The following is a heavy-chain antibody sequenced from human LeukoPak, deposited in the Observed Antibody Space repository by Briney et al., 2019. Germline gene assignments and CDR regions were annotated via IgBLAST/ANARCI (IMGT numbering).Heavy chain of an antibody. CDR2: IYPGDSDT. CDR3: ATQPRRERWLQSYFDY. CDR1: GYSFTSYW. D-gene: IGHD5-24*01. V-gene: IGHV5-51*01. Sequence: GESLKISCKGSGYSFTSYWIGWVRPMPGKGLEWMGIIYPGDSDTRYSPSFQGQVTISADKSITTAYLQWSSLKASDTAMYYCATQPRRERWLQSYFDYWGQGTLVTVSS. J-gene: IGHJ4*02.